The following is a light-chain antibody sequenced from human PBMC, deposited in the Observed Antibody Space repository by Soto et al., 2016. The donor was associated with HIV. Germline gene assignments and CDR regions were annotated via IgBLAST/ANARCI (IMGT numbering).Light chain of an antibody. J-gene: IGLJ1*01. CDR2: DDS. CDR3: QVWDNISDHTYV. CDR1: NIGTKA. V-gene: IGLV3-21*02. Sequence: SYVLTQPPSVSVASGETATITCGGDNIGTKAVHWYQQRPGQAPVLVLFDDSDRPSGIPERFSASKSQNTATLTIRRVEAGDEADFYCQVWDNISDHTYVFGTGTKVTVL.